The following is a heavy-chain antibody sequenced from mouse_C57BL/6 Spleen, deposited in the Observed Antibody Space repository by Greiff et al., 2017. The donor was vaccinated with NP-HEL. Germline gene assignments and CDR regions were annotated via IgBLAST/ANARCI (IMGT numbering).Heavy chain of an antibody. CDR2: IDPETGGT. Sequence: QVQLQQSGAELVRPGASVTLSCKASGYTFTDYEMHWVKRTPVHGLEWIGAIDPETGGTAYNQKFKGKAILTADKSSSTAYMELRSLTSEDSAVYYCTKLGRGYFDYWGQGTTLTVSS. V-gene: IGHV1-15*01. D-gene: IGHD4-1*01. J-gene: IGHJ2*01. CDR3: TKLGRGYFDY. CDR1: GYTFTDYE.